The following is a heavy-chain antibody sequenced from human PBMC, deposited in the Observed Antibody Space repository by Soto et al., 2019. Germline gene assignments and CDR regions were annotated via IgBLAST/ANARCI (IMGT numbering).Heavy chain of an antibody. CDR1: GFTFSSYS. D-gene: IGHD3-16*01. V-gene: IGHV3-21*01. CDR2: ISSSSSYI. J-gene: IGHJ4*02. CDR3: ARDLGGLGQGYFDY. Sequence: EVQLVESGGGLVKPGGSLRLSCAASGFTFSSYSMNWVRQAPGKGLEWVSSISSSSSYIYYEDSVKGRFTISRDNAKNSLYLQMNSLRAEDTAVYYWARDLGGLGQGYFDYWGQGTLVTVSS.